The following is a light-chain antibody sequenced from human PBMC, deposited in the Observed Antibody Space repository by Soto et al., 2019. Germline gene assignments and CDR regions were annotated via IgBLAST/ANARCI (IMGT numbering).Light chain of an antibody. V-gene: IGKV3-20*01. CDR3: QQYGSSPLT. CDR2: GAS. J-gene: IGKJ4*01. CDR1: ESVSDNY. Sequence: EIGLTQSPGTLSLSPGERATLSCRASESVSDNYLAWYQQRSGQAPRLVIYGASSRASAVPDRFSGSGSGADFTLTIRRLEPEDFAVYYCQQYGSSPLTFGGGTKVEIK.